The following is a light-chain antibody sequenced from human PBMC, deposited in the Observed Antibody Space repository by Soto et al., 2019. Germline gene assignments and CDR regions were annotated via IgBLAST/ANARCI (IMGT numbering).Light chain of an antibody. CDR1: QSVDSKY. CDR3: QHYDKWPWT. J-gene: IGKJ1*01. CDR2: AAS. V-gene: IGKV3-20*01. Sequence: EIVLTQSPGTLSLSPGERATLSCRASQSVDSKYLAWYQQKPGQAPRILIFAASSRATGIPDRFSGSGSGTDFTLTISSLQSEDFEVSYCQHYDKWPWTFGQGTKVDI.